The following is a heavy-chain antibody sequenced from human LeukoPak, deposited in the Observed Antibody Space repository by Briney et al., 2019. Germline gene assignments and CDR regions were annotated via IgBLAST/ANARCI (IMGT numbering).Heavy chain of an antibody. V-gene: IGHV3-48*02. J-gene: IGHJ4*02. Sequence: GGSLRLSCAVSGFTFSSYEMNWVRQAPGKGLEWLSYISISSSTIYYADSVKGRFTISRDNAKKTLFLQMNSLRDEDTAVYYCARGETAVTSYLHFWGQGTLVTVSS. CDR3: ARGETAVTSYLHF. CDR2: ISISSSTI. D-gene: IGHD4-17*01. CDR1: GFTFSSYE.